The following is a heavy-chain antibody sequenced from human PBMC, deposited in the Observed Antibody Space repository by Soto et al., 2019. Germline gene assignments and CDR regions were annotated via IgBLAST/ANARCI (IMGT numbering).Heavy chain of an antibody. V-gene: IGHV4-38-2*01. CDR2: IYHSGST. CDR3: ARRFYCSGGSCQFFNWFDP. J-gene: IGHJ5*02. D-gene: IGHD2-15*01. CDR1: GYSISSGYY. Sequence: PSETLSLTCAVSGYSISSGYYWGWIRQPPGKGLEWIGSIYHSGSTYYNPSLKSRVTISVDTSKNQFSLKLSSVTAADTAVYYCARRFYCSGGSCQFFNWFDPWGQGTLVTISS.